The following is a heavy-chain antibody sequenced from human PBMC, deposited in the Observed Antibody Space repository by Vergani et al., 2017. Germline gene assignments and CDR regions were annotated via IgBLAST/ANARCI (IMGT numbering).Heavy chain of an antibody. CDR2: ISGSGGST. CDR3: AKDRAQGWWLRDAFDY. CDR1: GFTFSSYA. V-gene: IGHV3-23*01. D-gene: IGHD5-12*01. Sequence: EVQLLESGGGLVQPGGSLRLSCAASGFTFSSYAMSWVRQAPGKGLEWVSAISGSGGSTYYADSVKGRFTISRDNSKNTLYLQMNSLRAEDTAVYYCAKDRAQGWWLRDAFDYWGQGTLVTVSS. J-gene: IGHJ4*02.